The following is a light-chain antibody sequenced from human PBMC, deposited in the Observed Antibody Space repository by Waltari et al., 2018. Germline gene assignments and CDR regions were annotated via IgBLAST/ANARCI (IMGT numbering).Light chain of an antibody. CDR1: RSVSSTY. J-gene: IGKJ3*01. CDR2: GAS. Sequence: EIVFTQSPGTLSLSPGERASLPCRASRSVSSTYLAWYQQKPGQAPRLLIYGASSRATGIPARFSGSGSGTDFTLTISSLEPEDFAVYYCQHRDHWPPDATFGPGTKVDI. CDR3: QHRDHWPPDAT. V-gene: IGKV3D-20*02.